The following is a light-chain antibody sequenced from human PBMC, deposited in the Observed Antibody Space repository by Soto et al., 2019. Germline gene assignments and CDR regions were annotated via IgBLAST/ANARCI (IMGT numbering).Light chain of an antibody. CDR1: SSDIGGYNF. J-gene: IGLJ1*01. Sequence: QSVLTQPASVSGSPGQSITIACTGTSSDIGGYNFVSWYQQHPGKAPKLLIYDVGNRPSGVSNRFSGSKSGNTASLTISGLQAEDEAHYYCNPYRTVSTYVFGTGTKLTVL. CDR3: NPYRTVSTYV. CDR2: DVG. V-gene: IGLV2-14*01.